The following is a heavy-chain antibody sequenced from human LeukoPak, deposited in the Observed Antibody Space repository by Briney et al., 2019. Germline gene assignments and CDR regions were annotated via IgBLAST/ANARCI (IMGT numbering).Heavy chain of an antibody. J-gene: IGHJ4*02. V-gene: IGHV3-30*04. CDR1: GFTFSSYA. CDR2: ISYDGSNK. CDR3: AREDQYCSGGSCYFDEYFDY. Sequence: PGGSLRLSCAASGFTFSSYAMHWVRQAPGKGLEWVAVISYDGSNKYYADSVKGRFTISRDNSKNTLYLQMNSLRAEDTAVYYCAREDQYCSGGSCYFDEYFDYWGQGTLVTVSS. D-gene: IGHD2-15*01.